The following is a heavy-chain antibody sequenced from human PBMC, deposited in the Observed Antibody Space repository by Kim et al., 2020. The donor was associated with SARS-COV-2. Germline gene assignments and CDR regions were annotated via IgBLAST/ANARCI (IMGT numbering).Heavy chain of an antibody. CDR2: IIPIFGTA. CDR3: ARGRLYDYGDYGAFDI. Sequence: SVKVSCKASGGTFSSYAISWVRQAPGQGLEWKGGIIPIFGTANYAQKFQGRVTITADESTSTAYMELSSLRSEDTAVYYCARGRLYDYGDYGAFDIWGQGTMVTVSS. J-gene: IGHJ3*02. D-gene: IGHD4-17*01. V-gene: IGHV1-69*13. CDR1: GGTFSSYA.